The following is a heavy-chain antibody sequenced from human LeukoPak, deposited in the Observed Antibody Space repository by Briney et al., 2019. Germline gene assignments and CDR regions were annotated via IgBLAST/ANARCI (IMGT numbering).Heavy chain of an antibody. CDR3: VRQISSY. CDR1: GYTFTDYY. Sequence: VASVKVSGKASGYTFTDYYIHWVRQAPGQRLEWIGWINSNSGGTNYAQQFQGRVTMTRDTSISTVYIELSRLTSDDTAVYYCVRQISSYWGQGTLVTVSS. V-gene: IGHV1-2*02. J-gene: IGHJ1*01. CDR2: INSNSGGT. D-gene: IGHD2/OR15-2a*01.